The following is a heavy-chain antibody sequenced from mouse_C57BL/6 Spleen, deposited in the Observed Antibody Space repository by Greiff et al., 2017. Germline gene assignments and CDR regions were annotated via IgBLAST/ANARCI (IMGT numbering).Heavy chain of an antibody. J-gene: IGHJ4*01. CDR2: IDPSDSYT. CDR1: GYTFTSYW. Sequence: QVQLQQPGAELVKPGASVKLSCKASGYTFTSYWMQWVKQRPGQGLEWIGEIDPSDSYTNYNQKFKGKATLTVDTSSSTAFMPLSSQTYDDSAVYYCAKGGDAMDYGGQGTSVTVSS. V-gene: IGHV1-50*01. CDR3: AKGGDAMDY.